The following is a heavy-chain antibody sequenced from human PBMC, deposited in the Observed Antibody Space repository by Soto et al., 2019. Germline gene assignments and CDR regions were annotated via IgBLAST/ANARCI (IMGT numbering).Heavy chain of an antibody. CDR1: GFTFSSYG. CDR3: AREKLYSSSGWFDP. J-gene: IGHJ5*02. D-gene: IGHD6-6*01. Sequence: QVQLVESGGGVVQPGRSVRLSCAASGFTFSSYGMHWVRQAPGKGLEWVAVIWYDGSNKYYADSVKGRFTISRDNSKNTLYLQMNSLRAEDTAVYYCAREKLYSSSGWFDPWGQGTLVTVSS. CDR2: IWYDGSNK. V-gene: IGHV3-33*01.